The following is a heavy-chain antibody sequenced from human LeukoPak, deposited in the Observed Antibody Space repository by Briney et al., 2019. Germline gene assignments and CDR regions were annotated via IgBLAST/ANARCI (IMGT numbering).Heavy chain of an antibody. CDR3: ARASMGGYYGAPFDY. D-gene: IGHD1-26*01. V-gene: IGHV4-34*01. Sequence: PSETLSLTCAVYGGPFSGYYWSWIRQPPGKGLEWIGEINHSGSTNYNPSFKSRVTISVDTSKNQFSLKLSSVTAADTAVYYCARASMGGYYGAPFDYWGQGTLVTVSS. CDR2: INHSGST. CDR1: GGPFSGYY. J-gene: IGHJ4*02.